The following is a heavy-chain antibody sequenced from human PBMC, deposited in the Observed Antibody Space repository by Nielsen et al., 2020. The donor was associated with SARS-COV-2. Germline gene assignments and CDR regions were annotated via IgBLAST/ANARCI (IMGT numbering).Heavy chain of an antibody. CDR3: ARSLIAAAGTGYFDY. V-gene: IGHV1-18*01. Sequence: ASVKVSCKASGYTFTSYGISWVRQAPGQGLEWMGWISAYNGNTNYAQKLQGRVTITADESTSTAYMELSSLRSEDTAVYYCARSLIAAAGTGYFDYWGQGTLVTVSS. CDR2: ISAYNGNT. J-gene: IGHJ4*02. CDR1: GYTFTSYG. D-gene: IGHD6-13*01.